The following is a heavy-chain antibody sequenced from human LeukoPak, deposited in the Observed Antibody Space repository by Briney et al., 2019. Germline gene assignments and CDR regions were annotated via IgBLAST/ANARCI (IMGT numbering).Heavy chain of an antibody. J-gene: IGHJ6*02. V-gene: IGHV3-30*02. Sequence: PGGSLRLSCAASGFTFSSYSMNWVRQAPGKGLEWVAFIRYDGSNKYYADSVKGRFTISRDNSKNTLYLQMNSLRAEDTAVYYCAKDQGSSWFHYYYGMDVWGQGTTVTVSS. CDR1: GFTFSSYS. CDR2: IRYDGSNK. D-gene: IGHD6-13*01. CDR3: AKDQGSSWFHYYYGMDV.